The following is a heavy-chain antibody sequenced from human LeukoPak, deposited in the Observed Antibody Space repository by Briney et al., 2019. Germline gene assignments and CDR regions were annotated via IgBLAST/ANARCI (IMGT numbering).Heavy chain of an antibody. V-gene: IGHV1-18*01. Sequence: ASVKVSCKASGYTFANYGITWVRQAPGQGLEWMGWISGHQGNTKYTQNFQGRVTMTIDTSTSTAYMDLRSLRSDDTAIYFCARSDLATITAGPFEYWGQGTLVAVSS. CDR1: GYTFANYG. CDR3: ARSDLATITAGPFEY. CDR2: ISGHQGNT. D-gene: IGHD5-12*01. J-gene: IGHJ4*02.